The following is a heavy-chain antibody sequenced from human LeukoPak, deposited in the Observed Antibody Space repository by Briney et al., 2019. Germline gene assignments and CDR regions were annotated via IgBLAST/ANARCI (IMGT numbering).Heavy chain of an antibody. D-gene: IGHD3-22*01. Sequence: PSETLSLTCTVSGGSISSSSYYWGWIRQPPGKGLEWIGSIYTSGSTNYNPSLKSRVTISVDTSKNQFSLKLSSVTAADTAVYYCARDPGSYYDSSGPEGGWFDPWGQGTLVTVSS. J-gene: IGHJ5*02. CDR1: GGSISSSSYY. CDR3: ARDPGSYYDSSGPEGGWFDP. V-gene: IGHV4-39*07. CDR2: IYTSGST.